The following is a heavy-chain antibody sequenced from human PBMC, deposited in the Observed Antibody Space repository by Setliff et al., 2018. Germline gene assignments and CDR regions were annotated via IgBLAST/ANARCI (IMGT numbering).Heavy chain of an antibody. Sequence: SETLSLTCNVSGDSISSTYHWGWIRQSPGKGLEWIGTIYHSGNSNYDTNYNPSLKSRVTILSDTSKNQFSLILSSVTAADTAVYYCASERESASRQTYFDSWGQGTLVTVSS. V-gene: IGHV4-38-2*02. J-gene: IGHJ4*02. CDR3: ASERESASRQTYFDS. CDR1: GDSISSTYH. D-gene: IGHD2-15*01. CDR2: IYHSGNSNYDT.